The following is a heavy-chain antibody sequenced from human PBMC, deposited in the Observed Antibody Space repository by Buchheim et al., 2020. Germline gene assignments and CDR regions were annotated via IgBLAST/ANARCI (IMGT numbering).Heavy chain of an antibody. Sequence: EVQLVESGGGLVQPGGSLRLSCAASGFTFSSLWMSWVRQAPGKGLEWVANIKQDGSEKFYVDSVKGRFTISRDNAKNSLFLQMNSLRADDTAVYYCARDGGYNGVDYWGQGTL. CDR3: ARDGGYNGVDY. J-gene: IGHJ4*02. D-gene: IGHD5-24*01. CDR1: GFTFSSLW. CDR2: IKQDGSEK. V-gene: IGHV3-7*01.